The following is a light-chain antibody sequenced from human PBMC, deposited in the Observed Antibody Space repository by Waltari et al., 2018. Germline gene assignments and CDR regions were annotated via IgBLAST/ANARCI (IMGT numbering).Light chain of an antibody. J-gene: IGLJ2*01. CDR2: EDN. V-gene: IGLV6-57*03. CDR3: QSYDSDEGVV. Sequence: NSLLTQPHSVSESPGKTVTISCTRTSDSIASNYVQWYQQRPGSAPPTVIFEDNQRPSGVPDLFSASIDTSSSSASLTISGLKTEDEALYYCQSYDSDEGVVFGGGTKLTVL. CDR1: SDSIASNY.